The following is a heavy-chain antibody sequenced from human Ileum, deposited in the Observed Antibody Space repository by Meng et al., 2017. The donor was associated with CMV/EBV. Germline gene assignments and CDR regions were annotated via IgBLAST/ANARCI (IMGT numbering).Heavy chain of an antibody. CDR3: AKDRNNLSQSGGRCFQH. V-gene: IGHV3-30*02. CDR2: IRYGGSSK. D-gene: IGHD3-9*01. J-gene: IGHJ1*01. CDR1: GVELSSTG. Sequence: GRGGAAGAAGVRAGQTLGLSCGASGVELSSTGMHCVRQAPGRALEWVAFIRYGGSSKYYADSVKGRFTISRDNSKNTVYLQMNNLRSEDTAVYYCAKDRNNLSQSGGRCFQHWGQGTLVTVSS.